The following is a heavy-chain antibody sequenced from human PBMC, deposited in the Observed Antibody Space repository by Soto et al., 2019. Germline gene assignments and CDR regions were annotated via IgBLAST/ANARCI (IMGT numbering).Heavy chain of an antibody. V-gene: IGHV1-18*04. CDR1: GYTFTSYG. CDR2: ISAYNGNT. CDR3: ARDPLGYCSSGSCYGPHGMDV. Sequence: ASVKGSCKASGYTFTSYGISWVRQAPGQGLGWMGWISAYNGNTNYAQKLQGRVTMTTDTSTSTAYMELRSLRSDDTAVYYCARDPLGYCSSGSCYGPHGMDVWGQGTTVTVSS. D-gene: IGHD2-15*01. J-gene: IGHJ6*02.